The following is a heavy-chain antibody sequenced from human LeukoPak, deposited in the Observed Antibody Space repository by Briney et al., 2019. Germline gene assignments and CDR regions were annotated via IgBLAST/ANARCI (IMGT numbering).Heavy chain of an antibody. D-gene: IGHD3-22*01. CDR3: ARDRYDSVYNWFDP. Sequence: PSETLPLTCTVSGGSLSNSYWSWIRQPAGKGLEWIGRIYSSGSTTYNPSLKSRVTMSVDTSKNQFSLKLTSVTAADTAVYYCARDRYDSVYNWFDPWGQGTLVTVSS. V-gene: IGHV4-4*07. J-gene: IGHJ5*02. CDR1: GGSLSNSY. CDR2: IYSSGST.